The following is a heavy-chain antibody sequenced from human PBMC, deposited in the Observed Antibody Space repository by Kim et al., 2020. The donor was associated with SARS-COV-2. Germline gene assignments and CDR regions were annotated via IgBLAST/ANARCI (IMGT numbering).Heavy chain of an antibody. CDR1: GGSISSYY. V-gene: IGHV4-4*07. CDR2: IYTSGST. Sequence: SETLSLTCTVSGGSISSYYWSWIRQPAGKGLEWIGRIYTSGSTNYNPSLKSRVTMSVDTSKNQFSLKLSSVTAADTAVYYCARANNDYDFWSGYPRGMDVWGQGTTVTVSS. D-gene: IGHD3-3*01. J-gene: IGHJ6*02. CDR3: ARANNDYDFWSGYPRGMDV.